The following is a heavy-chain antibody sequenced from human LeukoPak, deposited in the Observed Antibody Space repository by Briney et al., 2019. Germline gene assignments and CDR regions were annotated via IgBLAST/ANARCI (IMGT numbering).Heavy chain of an antibody. J-gene: IGHJ4*02. CDR1: GYTFTGYY. CDR3: ARGRWGGVLVDY. CDR2: INPNSGGT. D-gene: IGHD3-16*01. V-gene: IGHV1-2*02. Sequence: TSVKVSCKASGYTFTGYYMHWVRQAPGQGLEWMGWINPNSGGTNYAQKFQGRVTMTRDTSISTAYMELSRLRSDDTAVYYCARGRWGGVLVDYWGQGTLVTVSS.